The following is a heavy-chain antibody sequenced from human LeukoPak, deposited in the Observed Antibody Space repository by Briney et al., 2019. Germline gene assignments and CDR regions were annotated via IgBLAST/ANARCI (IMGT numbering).Heavy chain of an antibody. D-gene: IGHD1-26*01. J-gene: IGHJ4*02. V-gene: IGHV3-48*03. CDR2: ISSSGSTI. CDR1: GFTFSSYE. CDR3: ARASGSYYFDY. Sequence: GGSLRLSCAASGFTFSSYEMNWVRQAPGKGLEWVSYISSSGSTIYYADSVKGQFTISRDNAKNSLYLQMNSLRAEDTAVYYCARASGSYYFDYWGQGTLVTVSS.